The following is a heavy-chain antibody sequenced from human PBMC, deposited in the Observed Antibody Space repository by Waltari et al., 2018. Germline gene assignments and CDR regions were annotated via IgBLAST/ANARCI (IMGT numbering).Heavy chain of an antibody. J-gene: IGHJ3*02. CDR2: INRDGSTT. V-gene: IGHV3-74*01. CDR3: ARVMTTVTNDAFDI. CDR1: GFTFRTYW. D-gene: IGHD4-17*01. Sequence: EVQLVESGGGLVQPGGSLRLSCAASGFTFRTYWMHWVRQAPGKGLVWGARINRDGSTTSYADSVKGRFTISRDNAKNTVYLQMNSLRAEDTAVYYCARVMTTVTNDAFDIWGQGTMVTVSS.